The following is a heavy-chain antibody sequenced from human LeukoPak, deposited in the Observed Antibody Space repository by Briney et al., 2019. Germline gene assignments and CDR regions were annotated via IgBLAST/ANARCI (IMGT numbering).Heavy chain of an antibody. CDR2: INSDGSST. Sequence: GGSLRLSCAASGFTFSSYWMHWVRQVPGKGLVWVSRINSDGSSTSYADSVEGRFTISRDNAKNTLFLQMNSLRAEDTAVYYCARGYYDSSGYYCDYWGQGTLVTVSS. D-gene: IGHD3-22*01. CDR1: GFTFSSYW. CDR3: ARGYYDSSGYYCDY. V-gene: IGHV3-74*01. J-gene: IGHJ4*02.